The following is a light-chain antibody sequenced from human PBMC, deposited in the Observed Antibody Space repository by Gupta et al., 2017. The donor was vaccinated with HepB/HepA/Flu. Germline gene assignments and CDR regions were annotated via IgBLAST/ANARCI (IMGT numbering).Light chain of an antibody. J-gene: IGLJ2*01. Sequence: SALSHPPSASVSPRQSVTISCTGTSSDVGGYNYVSWYQQHPGKAPKLMIYEVSKRPSGVPDRFSGSKSGNTASLTVSGLQAEDEADYYCSSYAGSNNLIFGGGTKLTVL. CDR2: EVS. V-gene: IGLV2-8*01. CDR1: SSDVGGYNY. CDR3: SSYAGSNNLI.